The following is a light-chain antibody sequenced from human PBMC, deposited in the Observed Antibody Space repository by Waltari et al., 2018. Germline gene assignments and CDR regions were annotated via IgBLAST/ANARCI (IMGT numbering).Light chain of an antibody. CDR2: AVS. V-gene: IGLV2-14*01. CDR3: SSYTSTNTGV. CDR1: SRDDGSYNY. Sequence: QSALTQPASVSGSPGQSITISCTGTSRDDGSYNYVSWYQQYPGKAHQLIIYAVSYRPSGISNRFSGSKSGNTATLTISGLQAEDEADYYCSSYTSTNTGVFGTGTKVTVL. J-gene: IGLJ1*01.